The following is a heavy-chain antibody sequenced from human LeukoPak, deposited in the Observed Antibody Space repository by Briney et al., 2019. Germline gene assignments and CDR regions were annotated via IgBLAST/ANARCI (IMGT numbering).Heavy chain of an antibody. J-gene: IGHJ4*02. CDR2: IYYSGST. CDR3: ARGPTTVVTPDRYFDY. D-gene: IGHD4-23*01. Sequence: SETLSLTCTVSGGSISSSSYYWGWIRQPPGKGLEWIGSIYYSGSTYYNPSLKSRVTISVDTSKNQFSLKLSSVTAADTAVYYCARGPTTVVTPDRYFDYWGQGTLVTVSS. CDR1: GGSISSSSYY. V-gene: IGHV4-39*01.